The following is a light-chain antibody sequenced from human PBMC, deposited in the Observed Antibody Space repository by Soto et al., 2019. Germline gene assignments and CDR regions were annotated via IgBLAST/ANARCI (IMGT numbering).Light chain of an antibody. CDR3: VQHNNYPWT. CDR1: QGISHY. CDR2: DAS. Sequence: DIPMTQSPSAMSASVGDRVTITCRASQGISHYLTWFQQKPGKVPKRLIYDASSLQSGVPSRFSGNGSGTEFTLTIISLQPEDSATYYCVQHNNYPWTFGHGTRVEIK. V-gene: IGKV1-17*03. J-gene: IGKJ1*01.